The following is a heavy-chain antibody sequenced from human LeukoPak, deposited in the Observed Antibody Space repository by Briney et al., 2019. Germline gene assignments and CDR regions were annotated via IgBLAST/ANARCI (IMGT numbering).Heavy chain of an antibody. CDR3: ATIPAEYQLLYYFDS. CDR1: GYTFTDYY. J-gene: IGHJ4*02. CDR2: VDPEDGET. V-gene: IGHV1-69-2*01. D-gene: IGHD2-2*01. Sequence: ASVKVSCKVSGYTFTDYYMHWVQQAPGKGLEWMGLVDPEDGETIYAEKFQGRVTITADTSTDTAYMELSSLRSEDTAVYYCATIPAEYQLLYYFDSWGQGTLVTVSS.